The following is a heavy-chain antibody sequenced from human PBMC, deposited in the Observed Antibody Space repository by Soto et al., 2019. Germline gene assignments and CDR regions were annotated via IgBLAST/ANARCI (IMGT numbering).Heavy chain of an antibody. V-gene: IGHV1-69*13. J-gene: IGHJ3*02. CDR3: ASSIVGGGPYGFDI. CDR1: GGTFSSYA. Sequence: ASVKVSCKASGGTFSSYAISWVRQAPGQGLEWMGGIIPIFDTANYAQKFQGRVTITADESTSTAYMELSSLRSEDTAVYYCASSIVGGGPYGFDIWGQGTMVTVSS. D-gene: IGHD1-26*01. CDR2: IIPIFDTA.